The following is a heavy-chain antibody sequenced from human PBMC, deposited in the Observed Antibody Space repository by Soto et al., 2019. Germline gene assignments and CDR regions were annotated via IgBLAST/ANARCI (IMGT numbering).Heavy chain of an antibody. CDR2: IYPDDSDT. V-gene: IGHV5-51*01. CDR1: GYMFSSYW. D-gene: IGHD3-10*01. J-gene: IGHJ4*02. CDR3: ARHPAYKVDNHGYYFDY. Sequence: PGESLKISCNGSGYMFSSYWIGWVRQRPGKGLEWMGIIYPDDSDTRYSPSFQGQVTISVDDSLSTAYLQWSSLKASDTAMYYCARHPAYKVDNHGYYFDYWGQGTLVTVSS.